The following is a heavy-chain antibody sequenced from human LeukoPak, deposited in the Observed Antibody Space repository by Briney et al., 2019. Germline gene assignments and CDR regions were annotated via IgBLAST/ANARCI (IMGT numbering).Heavy chain of an antibody. CDR1: GGSISSYY. Sequence: SETLSLTCTVSGGSISSYYWSWIRQPPGKGLEWIGYIYYSGSSNSNPSLKSRATISVDTSKNQFSLKLSSVTAADTAVYYCARVGTSIAALGRFDPWGREPWSPSPQ. J-gene: IGHJ5*02. D-gene: IGHD6-6*01. CDR2: IYYSGSS. CDR3: ARVGTSIAALGRFDP. V-gene: IGHV4-59*01.